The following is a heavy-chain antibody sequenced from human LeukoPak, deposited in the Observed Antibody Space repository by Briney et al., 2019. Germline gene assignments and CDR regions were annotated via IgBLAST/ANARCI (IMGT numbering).Heavy chain of an antibody. CDR1: GGSFSGYY. V-gene: IGHV4-34*01. CDR2: IYHSGST. J-gene: IGHJ4*02. D-gene: IGHD3-10*01. CDR3: ARGLVRGVPYY. Sequence: PSETLSLTCAVYGGSFSGYYWSWIRQPPGKGLEWIGEIYHSGSTNYNPSLKSRVTISVDKSKNQFSLKLSSVTAADTAVYYCARGLVRGVPYYWGQGTLVTVSS.